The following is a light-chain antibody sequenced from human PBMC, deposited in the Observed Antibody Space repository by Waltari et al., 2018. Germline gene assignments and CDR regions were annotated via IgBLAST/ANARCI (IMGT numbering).Light chain of an antibody. J-gene: IGLJ2*01. V-gene: IGLV1-44*01. CDR2: SDN. CDR3: ATWDANVNAQVV. CDR1: RSNIGANP. Sequence: QSALTQPPSVSGTPGQTVTISCSGTRSNIGANPVNWYQQVPGTAPKLLIFSDNQRSSRIPDRFSGSKAGTSASLAISGLQSDDEADYFCATWDANVNAQVVFGGGTTVTV.